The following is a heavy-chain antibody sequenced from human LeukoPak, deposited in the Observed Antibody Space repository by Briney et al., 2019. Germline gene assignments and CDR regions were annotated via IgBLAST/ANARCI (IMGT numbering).Heavy chain of an antibody. CDR1: GGTFSSYA. CDR3: ADVGSEYYDILTGLDFYYYYGMDV. V-gene: IGHV1-69*04. Sequence: EASVKVSCKASGGTFSSYAISWVRQAPGQGLEWMGRNIPILGIANYAQKFQGRVTITADKSTSTAYMELSSLRSEDTAVYYCADVGSEYYDILTGLDFYYYYGMDVWGQGTTVTVSS. D-gene: IGHD3-9*01. CDR2: NIPILGIA. J-gene: IGHJ6*02.